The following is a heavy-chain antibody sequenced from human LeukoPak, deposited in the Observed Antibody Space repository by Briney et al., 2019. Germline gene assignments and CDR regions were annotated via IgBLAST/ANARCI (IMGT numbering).Heavy chain of an antibody. D-gene: IGHD1-26*01. V-gene: IGHV3-74*03. CDR2: IKTDGSNT. J-gene: IGHJ4*02. CDR3: AKYSGSYYYPPNWDS. Sequence: GGSLRLSCEASGFTFSRYWMHWVRQAPGKGLVWVSRIKTDGSNTKYADSVKGRFSISRDNAKKTLYLQMNSLRAEDTAVYFCAKYSGSYYYPPNWDSWGQGTLVTVSS. CDR1: GFTFSRYW.